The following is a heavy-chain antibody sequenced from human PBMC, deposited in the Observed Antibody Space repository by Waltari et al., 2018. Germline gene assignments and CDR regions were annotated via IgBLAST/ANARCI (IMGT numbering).Heavy chain of an antibody. Sequence: EVQLVQSGAEVKKPGESLKISCKGSGYSFTSYWIRWVRQIPGKGLEWMGIIYPGDSDTRYSPSFQGQVTISADKSISTAYLQWSSLKASDTAMYYCARTYYYDSSGYYEAFDYWGQGTLVTVSS. V-gene: IGHV5-51*03. J-gene: IGHJ4*02. D-gene: IGHD3-22*01. CDR3: ARTYYYDSSGYYEAFDY. CDR1: GYSFTSYW. CDR2: IYPGDSDT.